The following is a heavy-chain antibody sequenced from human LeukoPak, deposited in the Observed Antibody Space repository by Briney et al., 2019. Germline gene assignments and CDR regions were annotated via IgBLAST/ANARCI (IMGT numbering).Heavy chain of an antibody. D-gene: IGHD4-23*01. Sequence: GASVNVSCKASGGTFSSYAISWVRQAPGQGLEWMGGIIPILGIANYAQKFQGRVTITADKSTSTAYMELSSLRSEDTAVYYCARLYGGNTNYYYGMDVWGQGTTVTVSS. CDR3: ARLYGGNTNYYYGMDV. CDR1: GGTFSSYA. CDR2: IIPILGIA. J-gene: IGHJ6*02. V-gene: IGHV1-69*10.